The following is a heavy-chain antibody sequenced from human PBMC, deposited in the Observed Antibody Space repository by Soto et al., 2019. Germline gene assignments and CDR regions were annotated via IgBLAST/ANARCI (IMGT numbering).Heavy chain of an antibody. J-gene: IGHJ6*02. CDR3: ARAQFSDILTADDYGMDV. CDR1: GCNFRSEA. D-gene: IGHD3-9*01. CDR2: IIPMFSTP. Sequence: WASVKVSCKASGCNFRSEASSWVRQAPWHGLEWMGRIIPMFSTPHYAKKFQGRVTIIADESTTTVNMEMRGLTYEDTAVYYCARAQFSDILTADDYGMDVWGQGTSVNVSS. V-gene: IGHV1-69*13.